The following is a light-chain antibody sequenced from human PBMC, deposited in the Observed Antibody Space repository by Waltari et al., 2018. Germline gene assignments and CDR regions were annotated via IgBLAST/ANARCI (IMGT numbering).Light chain of an antibody. J-gene: IGLJ3*02. CDR2: ANY. V-gene: IGLV1-44*01. CDR3: ATWDDSLSGRV. Sequence: QSVLTQPPSTSGTPGQRVTISCSGSTSNIGTNTVPCYQLLPGPAPKTVIFANYHRPSGVPDRFSASKSGTSASLVISGLQSEDEADYFCATWDDSLSGRVFGGGTKVTVL. CDR1: TSNIGTNT.